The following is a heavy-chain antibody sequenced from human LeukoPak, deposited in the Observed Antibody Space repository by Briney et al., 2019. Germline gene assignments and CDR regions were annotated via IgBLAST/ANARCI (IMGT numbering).Heavy chain of an antibody. Sequence: GGSLRLSCAVSGFTFSSYAMHWVRQAPGKGLEWVAVISYDGSNKYYADSVKGRFTISRDNSKNTLYLQMNSLRAEDTAVYYCAKDRETFFDYWGQGTLVTVSS. J-gene: IGHJ4*02. CDR2: ISYDGSNK. V-gene: IGHV3-30*04. CDR3: AKDRETFFDY. D-gene: IGHD1-26*01. CDR1: GFTFSSYA.